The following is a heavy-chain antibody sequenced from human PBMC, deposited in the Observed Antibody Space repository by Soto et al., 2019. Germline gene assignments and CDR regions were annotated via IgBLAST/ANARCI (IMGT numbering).Heavy chain of an antibody. CDR2: VYYNENT. CDR3: ARRERYYGSPGWFDP. CDR1: GASINNFAYY. Sequence: SETLSLTCSVSGASINNFAYYWGWIRQPPGKGLEWIGTVYYNENTYYNPSLKSRVAISVDTAKNQFSLNLRSVTTADTAIYFCARRERYYGSPGWFDPWGQGTLVTVSS. D-gene: IGHD3-10*01. V-gene: IGHV4-39*01. J-gene: IGHJ5*01.